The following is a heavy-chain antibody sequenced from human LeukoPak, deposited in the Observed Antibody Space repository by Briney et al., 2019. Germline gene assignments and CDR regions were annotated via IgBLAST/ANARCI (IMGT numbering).Heavy chain of an antibody. Sequence: SETLSLNCTVSGGSVSSGIYYWTWIRQPPGKGLEWVGSVSASGTTDYNPSLMSRVIISVDTSKNQFSLRLSSVTAADTAVYCCARLQYFDMDVWGTGTTVTVSS. CDR3: ARLQYFDMDV. D-gene: IGHD4-11*01. CDR1: GGSVSSGIYY. V-gene: IGHV4-61*02. CDR2: VSASGTT. J-gene: IGHJ6*03.